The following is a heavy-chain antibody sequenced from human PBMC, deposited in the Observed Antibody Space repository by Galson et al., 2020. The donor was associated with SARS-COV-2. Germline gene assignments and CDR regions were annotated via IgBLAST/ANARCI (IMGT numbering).Heavy chain of an antibody. D-gene: IGHD2-15*01. CDR3: ASIEGYCSVGSCCFWFDP. Sequence: GESLKFSCKGSGYSFTSYWISWVRQMPGKGLEWMGRIDPSDSYTNYSPSFQGHVTISADKSISTAYLQWSSLKASDTAMYYCASIEGYCSVGSCCFWFDPWGQGTLVTVS. J-gene: IGHJ5*02. CDR2: IDPSDSYT. CDR1: GYSFTSYW. V-gene: IGHV5-10-1*01.